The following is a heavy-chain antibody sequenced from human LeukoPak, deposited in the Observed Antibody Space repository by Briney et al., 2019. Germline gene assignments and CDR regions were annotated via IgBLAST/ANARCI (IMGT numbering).Heavy chain of an antibody. Sequence: GGSLRLSCVVSGSTFGTYAMSWVRQAPGKGLEWVSTISGSGGSIYYADSVKDRFTISRDISKNTLYLQLSSLRAEDTAVYYCQSTGHPWKMDYWVQGTLVTVSS. V-gene: IGHV3-23*01. D-gene: IGHD1-1*01. CDR2: ISGSGGSI. CDR3: QSTGHPWKMDY. J-gene: IGHJ4*02. CDR1: GSTFGTYA.